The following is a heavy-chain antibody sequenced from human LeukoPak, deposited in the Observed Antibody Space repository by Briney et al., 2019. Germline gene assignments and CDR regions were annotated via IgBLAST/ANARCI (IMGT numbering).Heavy chain of an antibody. D-gene: IGHD2-15*01. CDR3: TRHECGGSCYPEDY. CDR1: GGSISNYY. J-gene: IGHJ4*02. Sequence: SETLSLTCTVSGGSISNYYWSWIRQSPGKGLEWIGYIYYTGNTNYNPSLESRVIISVDTSKNQFSLKLSSVTAADTAVYYCTRHECGGSCYPEDYWGQGTLVTVSS. V-gene: IGHV4-59*08. CDR2: IYYTGNT.